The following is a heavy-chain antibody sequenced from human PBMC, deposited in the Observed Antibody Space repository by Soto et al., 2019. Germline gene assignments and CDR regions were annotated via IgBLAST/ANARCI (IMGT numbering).Heavy chain of an antibody. CDR2: IWYDGSNK. CDR3: ATHMVRGVMQGY. CDR1: GFTFSSYG. J-gene: IGHJ4*02. D-gene: IGHD3-10*01. Sequence: QVQLVESGGGVVQPGRSLRLSCAASGFTFSSYGMHWVRQAPGKGLEWVAVIWYDGSNKYYADSVKGRFTISRDNSKNTLYLQMNSLRAEDTAVYYCATHMVRGVMQGYWGQGTLVTVSS. V-gene: IGHV3-33*01.